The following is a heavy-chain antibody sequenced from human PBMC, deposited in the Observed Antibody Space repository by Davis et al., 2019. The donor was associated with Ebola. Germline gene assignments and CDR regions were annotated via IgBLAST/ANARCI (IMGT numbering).Heavy chain of an antibody. CDR1: GFTFSSYS. Sequence: GGSLRLSCAASGFTFSSYSMNWVRQAPGKGLEWVSSISSSSSYIYYADSVKGRFTISRDNAKNSLSLQMNSLRADDTAMYYCARVDASSAFDIWGQGTMVTVSS. CDR2: ISSSSSYI. V-gene: IGHV3-21*06. CDR3: ARVDASSAFDI. J-gene: IGHJ3*02.